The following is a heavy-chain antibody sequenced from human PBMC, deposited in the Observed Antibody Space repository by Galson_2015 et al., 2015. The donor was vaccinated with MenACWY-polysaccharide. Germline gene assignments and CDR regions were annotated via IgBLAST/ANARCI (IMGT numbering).Heavy chain of an antibody. CDR1: GYTFSNYG. CDR2: ISGYNANT. CDR3: ARDGPAVSDY. J-gene: IGHJ4*02. Sequence: SVKVSCKASGYTFSNYGISWVRQAPGQGLEWTGWISGYNANTKYAQKFQGRLTMTTDTSTSTAYMELRSLRSDDTAVYYCARDGPAVSDYWGQGTLVTVSS. D-gene: IGHD1-14*01. V-gene: IGHV1-18*01.